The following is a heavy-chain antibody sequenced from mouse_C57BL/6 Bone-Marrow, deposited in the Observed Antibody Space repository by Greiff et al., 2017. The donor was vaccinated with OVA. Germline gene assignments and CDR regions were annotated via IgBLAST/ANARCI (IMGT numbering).Heavy chain of an antibody. CDR2: ISGGGSYT. Sequence: DVMLVESGGGLVKPGGSLKLSCAASGFTFSSYAMSWVRQTPEKRLEWVATISGGGSYTYYPDNVKGRFTISRDNAKNNLYLQMSHLKSEDTAMYYCARDRIYYDYDGYFDVWGTGTTVTVSS. J-gene: IGHJ1*03. CDR1: GFTFSSYA. D-gene: IGHD2-4*01. CDR3: ARDRIYYDYDGYFDV. V-gene: IGHV5-4*01.